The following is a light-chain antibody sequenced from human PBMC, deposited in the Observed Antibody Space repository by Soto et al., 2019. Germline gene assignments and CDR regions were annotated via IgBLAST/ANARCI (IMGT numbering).Light chain of an antibody. CDR1: QSISTN. CDR3: QQYYNWLTWT. Sequence: EILITQSPTTLSVSPGEGVTLSCRACQSISTNLAWYHQKPGQAPRLLIYGASTRATGITARFSGSGSGTGFILSISSLQSEDFAVYYCQQYYNWLTWTFGQGTKV. CDR2: GAS. V-gene: IGKV3-15*01. J-gene: IGKJ1*01.